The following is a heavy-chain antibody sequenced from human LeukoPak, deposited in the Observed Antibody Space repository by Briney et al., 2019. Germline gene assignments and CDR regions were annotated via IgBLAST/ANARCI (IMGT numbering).Heavy chain of an antibody. Sequence: SVKVSCKASGGTFGSYAISWVRQAPGQGLEWMGGIIPIFGTANYAQKFQGRVTITADESTSTAYMELSSLRSEDTAVYYCAREGGRCGGDCPNTFDYWGQGTLVTVSS. CDR3: AREGGRCGGDCPNTFDY. CDR2: IIPIFGTA. CDR1: GGTFGSYA. D-gene: IGHD2-21*02. J-gene: IGHJ4*02. V-gene: IGHV1-69*13.